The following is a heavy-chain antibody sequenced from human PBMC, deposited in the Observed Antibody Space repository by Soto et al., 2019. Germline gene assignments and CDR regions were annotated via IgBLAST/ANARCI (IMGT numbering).Heavy chain of an antibody. V-gene: IGHV1-18*04. D-gene: IGHD6-13*01. CDR3: ARDLRPLTIYRSSWSN. Sequence: QVQLVQSGAEVKKPGASVKVSCKASGYTFTSYGISWVRQAPGQGLEWMGWISAYNGNTNYAQKLKGRVTMTTDQSTSTDYMELRSLRSDDTAVYYCARDLRPLTIYRSSWSNWGQGTLVTVSS. CDR2: ISAYNGNT. CDR1: GYTFTSYG. J-gene: IGHJ4*02.